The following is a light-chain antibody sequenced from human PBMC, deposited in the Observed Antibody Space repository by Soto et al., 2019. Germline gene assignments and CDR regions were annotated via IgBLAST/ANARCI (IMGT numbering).Light chain of an antibody. CDR1: SSNIGAGYD. Sequence: QPVLTQPPSVSGAPGQRVTISCTGSSSNIGAGYDVHWYQQLPGTAPKLLICGNSNRPSGVPDRFSGSKSGTSASLAITGLQAEDEADYYCQSYDSSLSGNVVFGGGTKLTVL. V-gene: IGLV1-40*01. CDR3: QSYDSSLSGNVV. J-gene: IGLJ2*01. CDR2: GNS.